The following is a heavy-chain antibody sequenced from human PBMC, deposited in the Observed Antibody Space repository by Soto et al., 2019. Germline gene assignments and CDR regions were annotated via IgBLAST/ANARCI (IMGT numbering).Heavy chain of an antibody. Sequence: GASVKVSCKASGYTFTSYDINWVRQATGQGLEWMGWMNPNSGNTGYAQKFQGRVTMTRNTSISTAYMELSSLRSEDTAVYYCARRSNKYYYYYYMDVWGKGTKVTVSS. CDR1: GYTFTSYD. CDR2: MNPNSGNT. J-gene: IGHJ6*03. CDR3: ARRSNKYYYYYYMDV. V-gene: IGHV1-8*01.